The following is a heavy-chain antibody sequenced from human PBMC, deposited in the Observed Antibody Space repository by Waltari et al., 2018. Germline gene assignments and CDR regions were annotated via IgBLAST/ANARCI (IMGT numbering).Heavy chain of an antibody. V-gene: IGHV1-8*01. CDR2: MNPNSGNT. CDR3: ARWDGHISGWPTNYYYYYMDV. J-gene: IGHJ6*03. CDR1: GYTFPSSD. D-gene: IGHD6-19*01. Sequence: QVQLVQSGAEVKKPGASVTVSCKASGYTFPSSDLNWVRQATGQGLEWMGWMNPNSGNTGYAQKFQGRVTMTRNTSISTAYMELSSLRSEDTAVYYCARWDGHISGWPTNYYYYYMDVWGKGTTVTVSS.